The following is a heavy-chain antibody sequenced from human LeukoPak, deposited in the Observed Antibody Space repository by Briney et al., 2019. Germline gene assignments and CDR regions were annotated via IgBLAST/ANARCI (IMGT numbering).Heavy chain of an antibody. J-gene: IGHJ5*02. CDR1: GFTFSSYA. D-gene: IGHD2-15*01. V-gene: IGHV3-23*01. Sequence: GGSLRLSCAASGFTFSSYAMSWVRQAPGKGLGWVSGISGSGGSTYYADSVKGRFTISRDNSKNTLYLQMNSLRAEDTAVYDCAKLPIVVVVAATWWFDPWGQGTLVTVSS. CDR3: AKLPIVVVVAATWWFDP. CDR2: ISGSGGST.